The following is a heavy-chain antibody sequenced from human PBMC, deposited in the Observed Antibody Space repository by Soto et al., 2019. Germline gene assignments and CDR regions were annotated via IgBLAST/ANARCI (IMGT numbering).Heavy chain of an antibody. J-gene: IGHJ4*02. CDR3: AKAEAYYDILTGPSDY. CDR1: GFTFSSYA. D-gene: IGHD3-9*01. Sequence: PGGSLRLSCAASGFTFSSYAMSWVRQAPGKGLEWVSAISGSGGSTYYADSVKGRFTISRDNSKNTLYLQMNRLRAEDTAVYYCAKAEAYYDILTGPSDYWGQGTLVTVSS. V-gene: IGHV3-23*01. CDR2: ISGSGGST.